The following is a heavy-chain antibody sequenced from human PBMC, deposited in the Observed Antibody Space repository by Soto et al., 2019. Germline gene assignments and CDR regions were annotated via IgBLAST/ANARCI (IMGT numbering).Heavy chain of an antibody. J-gene: IGHJ4*02. V-gene: IGHV3-23*01. Sequence: EVQLLESGGGLVQPGGSLSLSCAASGFIFSSYAMNWVRQAPGKGLDWVSGISGRGDTIHYADSVKGRFTISRDNAQNTLYLQMNSRRAEDTAGYYCAKHRYFSGESSEGFANWGQGTLVIVSS. CDR3: AKHRYFSGESSEGFAN. D-gene: IGHD2-15*01. CDR1: GFIFSSYA. CDR2: ISGRGDTI.